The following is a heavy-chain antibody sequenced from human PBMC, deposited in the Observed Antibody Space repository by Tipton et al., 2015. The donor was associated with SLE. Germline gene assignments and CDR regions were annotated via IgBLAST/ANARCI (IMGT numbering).Heavy chain of an antibody. V-gene: IGHV3-23*01. D-gene: IGHD2-2*01. CDR3: ARDKALYCSSTSCSGFFDY. Sequence: GSLRLSCAASGFTFSSYAMSWVRQAPGKGLEWVSAISGSGGSTYYADSVKGRFTISRDNSKNTLYLQMNSLRAEDTAVYYCARDKALYCSSTSCSGFFDYWGQGTLVTVSS. CDR2: ISGSGGST. CDR1: GFTFSSYA. J-gene: IGHJ4*02.